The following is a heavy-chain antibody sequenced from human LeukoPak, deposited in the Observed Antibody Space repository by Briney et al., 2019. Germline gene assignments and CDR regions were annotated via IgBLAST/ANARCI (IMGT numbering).Heavy chain of an antibody. D-gene: IGHD4-17*01. CDR1: GFTFNTYA. V-gene: IGHV3-23*01. Sequence: GGSLRLSCVASGFTFNTYAMNWVRQPPGKGLEWVSGFSGSDGGTCYADSVKGRFTISRDNSKNTLYLQMNSLRAEDTAWYFCAKDGEDYGDYIVSGFFEYWGQGTLVTVPS. CDR2: FSGSDGGT. J-gene: IGHJ4*02. CDR3: AKDGEDYGDYIVSGFFEY.